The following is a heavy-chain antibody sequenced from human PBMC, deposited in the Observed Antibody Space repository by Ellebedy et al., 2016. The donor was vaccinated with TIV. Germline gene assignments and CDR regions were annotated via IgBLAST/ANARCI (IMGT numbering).Heavy chain of an antibody. Sequence: GGSLRLXXAASGFTFSNVWLTWVRQAPGKGLEWVGRIKSKTDGGTTEYAAPVKGRFTISRDDSKNTLRLQMNSLKTEDTAVYYCTTVSGKSWGQGTLVTVSS. CDR2: IKSKTDGGTT. CDR1: GFTFSNVW. V-gene: IGHV3-15*05. CDR3: TTVSGKS. J-gene: IGHJ4*02. D-gene: IGHD1-26*01.